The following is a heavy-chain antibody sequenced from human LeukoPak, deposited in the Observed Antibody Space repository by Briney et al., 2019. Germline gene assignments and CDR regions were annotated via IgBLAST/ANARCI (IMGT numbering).Heavy chain of an antibody. Sequence: PGGSLRLSCAASGFTFSSYAMSWVRQAPGKGLEWVSAISGSGGSTYYADSVKGRFIISRDNSKNTLYLQMNSLRAEDTAVYYCAGGPMVRGVMRTYFDYWGQGTLVTVSS. CDR3: AGGPMVRGVMRTYFDY. D-gene: IGHD3-10*01. J-gene: IGHJ4*02. CDR1: GFTFSSYA. CDR2: ISGSGGST. V-gene: IGHV3-23*01.